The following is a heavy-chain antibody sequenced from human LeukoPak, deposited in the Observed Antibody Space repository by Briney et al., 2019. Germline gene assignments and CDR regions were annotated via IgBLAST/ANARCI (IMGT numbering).Heavy chain of an antibody. J-gene: IGHJ5*02. D-gene: IGHD6-13*01. CDR1: GFTFSDYY. CDR3: AKDHSSSWYVGWFDP. Sequence: GGSLRLSCAASGFTFSDYYMSWIRQAPGKGLVWVSRINREGNDTIYADSVKGRFTISRDNAKNTLYLQMTSLRAEDTALYYCAKDHSSSWYVGWFDPWGQGTLVTVSS. V-gene: IGHV3-74*01. CDR2: INREGNDT.